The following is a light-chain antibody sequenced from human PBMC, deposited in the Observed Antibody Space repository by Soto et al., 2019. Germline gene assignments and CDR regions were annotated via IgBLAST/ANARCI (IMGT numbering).Light chain of an antibody. V-gene: IGKV3-11*01. CDR3: QQHSDWPLT. J-gene: IGKJ4*01. CDR2: DAS. Sequence: EIVLTQSPGTLSLFPGDRATLSCRASQRVSNSYLAWFQQKPGQAPRLLIFDASNRATGIPVRFSGSGSGTDFTLTISSLEPDDFTVYYCQQHSDWPLTFGGGTRVEI. CDR1: QRVSNSY.